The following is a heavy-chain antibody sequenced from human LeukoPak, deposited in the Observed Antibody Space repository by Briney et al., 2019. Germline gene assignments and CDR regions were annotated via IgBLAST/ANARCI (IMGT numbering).Heavy chain of an antibody. CDR2: VYYSGGT. CDR1: GASISSSIHY. CDR3: ARVTTGSTTLDS. Sequence: PSETLSLTCAVSGASISSSIHYWGWVRQPPGTGLEWIGSVYYSGGTYYNPSLESRLTISVDTSNNRFSLKLKSVTAADTAVFYCARVTTGSTTLDSWGQGILVTVSS. D-gene: IGHD1-1*01. V-gene: IGHV4-39*02. J-gene: IGHJ5*01.